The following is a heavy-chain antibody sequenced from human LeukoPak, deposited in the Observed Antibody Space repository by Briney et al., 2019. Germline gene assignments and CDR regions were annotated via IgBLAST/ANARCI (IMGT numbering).Heavy chain of an antibody. V-gene: IGHV4-61*02. CDR2: IYTSGST. D-gene: IGHD3-3*01. J-gene: IGHJ4*02. CDR1: GGSISSGSYY. Sequence: SETLSLTCTVSGGSISSGSYYWSWIRQPAGKGLEWIGRIYTSGSTNYNPSLKSRVIISVDTSKNQFSLKLSSVTAADTAVCYCARESSLLRSTDYWGQGTLVTVSS. CDR3: ARESSLLRSTDY.